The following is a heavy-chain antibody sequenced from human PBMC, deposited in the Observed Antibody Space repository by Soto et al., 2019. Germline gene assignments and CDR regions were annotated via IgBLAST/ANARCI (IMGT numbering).Heavy chain of an antibody. CDR2: IIPIFGTA. D-gene: IGHD3-9*01. Sequence: GASVKVSCKASGGTFSSYAISWVRQAPGQGLEWMGGIIPIFGTANYAQKFQGRVTITADESTSTAYMELSSLRSEDTAVYYCARGVYYDILTGYPYNWFDPWGQGTLVTVSS. V-gene: IGHV1-69*13. CDR1: GGTFSSYA. CDR3: ARGVYYDILTGYPYNWFDP. J-gene: IGHJ5*02.